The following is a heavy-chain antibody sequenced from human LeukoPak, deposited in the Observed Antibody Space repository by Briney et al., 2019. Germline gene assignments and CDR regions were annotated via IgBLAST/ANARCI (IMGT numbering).Heavy chain of an antibody. D-gene: IGHD6-19*01. CDR2: INTDGSST. CDR3: PRDRDSSGWSGGFDY. CDR1: GCTFISYW. V-gene: IGHV3-74*01. Sequence: GGSLRLSCAASGCTFISYWMHWVRQAPGKGLVWVSRINTDGSSTSYADSVKDRFTISRDNAKNTLYLQMNSLRAEDTAVYYCPRDRDSSGWSGGFDYWGQGTLVTVSS. J-gene: IGHJ4*02.